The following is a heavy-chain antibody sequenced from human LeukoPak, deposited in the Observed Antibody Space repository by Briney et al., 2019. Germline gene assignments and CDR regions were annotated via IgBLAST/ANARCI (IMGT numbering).Heavy chain of an antibody. CDR2: ISYDGSNE. Sequence: GGSLRLSCAASGFTFSSYGMHWVRQAPGKGLEWVAVISYDGSNEYYADSVKGRFTISRDNSKNTLYLQMNSLRAEDTAVYYCAKDYYDSSKGDYWGQGTLVTVSS. V-gene: IGHV3-30*18. J-gene: IGHJ4*02. D-gene: IGHD3-22*01. CDR1: GFTFSSYG. CDR3: AKDYYDSSKGDY.